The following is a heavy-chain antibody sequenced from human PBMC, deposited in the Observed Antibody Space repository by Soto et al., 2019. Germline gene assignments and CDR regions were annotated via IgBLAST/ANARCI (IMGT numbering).Heavy chain of an antibody. CDR2: IIPIFGTA. CDR1: GGTFSSYA. V-gene: IGHV1-69*05. D-gene: IGHD6-13*01. J-gene: IGHJ4*02. Sequence: GASVKVSCKASGGTFSSYAISWVRQAPGQGLEWMGGIIPIFGTANYAQKFQGRVTMTRDTSISTAYMELSRLRSDDTAVYYCASRRHSSSWLPVDYWGQGPLVTVYS. CDR3: ASRRHSSSWLPVDY.